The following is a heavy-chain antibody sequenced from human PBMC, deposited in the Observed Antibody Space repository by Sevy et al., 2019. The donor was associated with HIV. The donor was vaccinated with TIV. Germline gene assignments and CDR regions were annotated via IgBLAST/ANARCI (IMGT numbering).Heavy chain of an antibody. CDR2: ISGYNDNT. J-gene: IGHJ6*02. D-gene: IGHD3-22*01. V-gene: IGHV1-18*01. CDR3: SRDRNNYDSSGYPTGVDV. Sequence: ASVKVSCKASGYTFTKYGISWVRQPPGQGLEWMGWISGYNDNTNYAQNFQGRVTMTTDTFTITAYMELRSLRSDDTAEYYCSRDRNNYDSSGYPTGVDVWGQGTTVTVSS. CDR1: GYTFTKYG.